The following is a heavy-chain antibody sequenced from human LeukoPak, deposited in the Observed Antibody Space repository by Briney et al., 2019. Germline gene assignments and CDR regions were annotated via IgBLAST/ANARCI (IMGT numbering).Heavy chain of an antibody. CDR3: ARDSVNRHDAFDI. V-gene: IGHV3-48*03. Sequence: GGSLRLSCAASGFTFSSYEMNWVRQAPGKGLEWVSYISSSSTIYYADSVKGRFTISRDNAKNSLYLQMNSLRAEDTAVYYCARDSVNRHDAFDIWGQGTMVTVSS. CDR1: GFTFSSYE. CDR2: ISSSSTI. J-gene: IGHJ3*02.